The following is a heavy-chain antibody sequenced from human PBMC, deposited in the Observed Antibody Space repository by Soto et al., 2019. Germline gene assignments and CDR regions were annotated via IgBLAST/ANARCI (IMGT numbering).Heavy chain of an antibody. CDR1: GFTFSSYA. D-gene: IGHD6-25*01. Sequence: EVQLLESGGGLVQPGGSLRLSCAASGFTFSSYAMSWVRQAPGKGLEWVSAISGSGGSTYYADSVKGRFTISRDNSKNTLYLQMNSLRAEDTAVYYCAKNTRAAWPRPSSFDYWGQGTLVTVSS. CDR3: AKNTRAAWPRPSSFDY. CDR2: ISGSGGST. J-gene: IGHJ4*02. V-gene: IGHV3-23*01.